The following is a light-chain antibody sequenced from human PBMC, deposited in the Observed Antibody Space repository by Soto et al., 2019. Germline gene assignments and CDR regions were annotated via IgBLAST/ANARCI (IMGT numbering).Light chain of an antibody. J-gene: IGKJ1*01. Sequence: DIQMNQSPSSLSTSVGDRVIITCRANESINYYLNWYQQKPGRAPKLLIYDASRLESGVPSRFGGSGSGTEFTLSISSLQPDDFAIYYCQEYNSYSGTFGPGTKVDIK. CDR2: DAS. CDR1: ESINYY. CDR3: QEYNSYSGT. V-gene: IGKV1-5*01.